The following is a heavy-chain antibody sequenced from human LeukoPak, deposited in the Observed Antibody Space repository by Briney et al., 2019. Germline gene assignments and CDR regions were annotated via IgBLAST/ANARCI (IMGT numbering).Heavy chain of an antibody. CDR1: GFTFSSYA. V-gene: IGHV3-64D*06. D-gene: IGHD3-10*01. CDR2: ISSNGGST. Sequence: PGGSLRLSCSASGFTFSSYAMHWVRQAPGKGLEYVSAISSNGGSTYYADSVKGRFTISRDNSKNTLYLQMSSLRAEDTAVYYCVKGGLLWFGEWGDNDYWGQGTLVTVSS. J-gene: IGHJ4*02. CDR3: VKGGLLWFGEWGDNDY.